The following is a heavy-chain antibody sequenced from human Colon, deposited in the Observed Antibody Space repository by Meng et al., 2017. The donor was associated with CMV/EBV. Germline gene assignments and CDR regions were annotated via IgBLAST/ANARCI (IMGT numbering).Heavy chain of an antibody. D-gene: IGHD3-10*01. Sequence: QVQLVPSWYGVKKPGSSLKVSCKASGYTFTVYYMHWVRQGPGQGLEWMGWINPNSGGTNYAQKFQGRVTMTRDTSISTAYMELSRLRSDDTAVYYCARDLRVWFGEFKNWGQGTLVTVPS. CDR1: GYTFTVYY. J-gene: IGHJ4*02. CDR3: ARDLRVWFGEFKN. CDR2: INPNSGGT. V-gene: IGHV1-2*02.